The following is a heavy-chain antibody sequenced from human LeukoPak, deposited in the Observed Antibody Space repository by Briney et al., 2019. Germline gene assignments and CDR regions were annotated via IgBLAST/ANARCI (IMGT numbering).Heavy chain of an antibody. D-gene: IGHD6-19*01. Sequence: GASVRVSCKASGGTFSSYAISWVRQAPGQGLEWMGGIIPIFGTANYAQKFQGRVTITADESTSTAYMELSSLRSEDTAVYYCATPVEESSGWPYGMDVWDQGTTVTVSS. CDR2: IIPIFGTA. CDR3: ATPVEESSGWPYGMDV. CDR1: GGTFSSYA. V-gene: IGHV1-69*13. J-gene: IGHJ6*02.